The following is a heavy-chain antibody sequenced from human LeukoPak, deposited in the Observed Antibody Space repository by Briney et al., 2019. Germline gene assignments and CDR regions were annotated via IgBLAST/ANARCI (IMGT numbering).Heavy chain of an antibody. CDR1: GDSISSYY. CDR3: ARGSAYCGGDCLDY. D-gene: IGHD2-21*02. CDR2: IYTSGST. J-gene: IGHJ4*02. Sequence: ETLSFTCTVSGDSISSYYWSWIRQPAGKGLQWIGRIYTSGSTNYNPSLKSRVTMSVDTSKNQFSLKLTSVTAADTAVYYCARGSAYCGGDCLDYWGQGSLVAVSS. V-gene: IGHV4-4*07.